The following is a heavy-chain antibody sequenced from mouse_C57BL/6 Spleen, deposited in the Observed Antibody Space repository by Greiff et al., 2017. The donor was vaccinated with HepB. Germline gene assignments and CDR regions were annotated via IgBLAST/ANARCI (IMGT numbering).Heavy chain of an antibody. CDR2: IHPNSGST. CDR1: GYTFTSYW. Sequence: QVQLQQPGAELVKPGASVKLSCKASGYTFTSYWMHWVKQRPGQGLEWIGMIHPNSGSTNYNEKFKSKATLTVDKSSSTAYMQLSSLTSEDSAIYYCARGGYYYGSDYWGQGTTLTVSS. J-gene: IGHJ2*01. V-gene: IGHV1-64*01. D-gene: IGHD1-1*01. CDR3: ARGGYYYGSDY.